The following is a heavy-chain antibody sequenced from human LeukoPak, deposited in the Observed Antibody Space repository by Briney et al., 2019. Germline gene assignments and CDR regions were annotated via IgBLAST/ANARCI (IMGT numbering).Heavy chain of an antibody. CDR1: GYTFTGYF. CDR2: INPNIGAT. Sequence: ASVKVSCKASGYTFTGYFMHWVRQAPGQGLEWMGWINPNIGATKYAQTFQGRVTLTRDTSISTAYLELSSLTSDDTAVYFCARQGSNSSGWYPVDDWGQGTLVTVSS. CDR3: ARQGSNSSGWYPVDD. V-gene: IGHV1-2*02. D-gene: IGHD6-19*01. J-gene: IGHJ4*02.